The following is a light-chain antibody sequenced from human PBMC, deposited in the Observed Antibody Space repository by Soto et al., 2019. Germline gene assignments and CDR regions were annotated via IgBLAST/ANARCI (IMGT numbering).Light chain of an antibody. Sequence: QSALIQPPSASGSPGQSVTISCTGTSSDVGKYDYVSWFQHHPGKAPKLIIYEVSKRPSGVPDRFSGSKSGSTASLTVSGLQTEDEADYYCNSYVDTDTWVFGGGTKVTV. CDR3: NSYVDTDTWV. CDR2: EVS. CDR1: SSDVGKYDY. V-gene: IGLV2-8*01. J-gene: IGLJ3*02.